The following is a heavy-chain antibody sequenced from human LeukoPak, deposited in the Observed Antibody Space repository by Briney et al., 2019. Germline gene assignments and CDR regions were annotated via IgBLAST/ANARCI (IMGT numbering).Heavy chain of an antibody. CDR2: INHSGST. Sequence: SETLSLTCAVYGGSFSGYYWSWIRQPPGKGLEWIGEINHSGSTNYNPSLKSRVTISVDTSKNQFSLKLSSVTAADTAVYYCARDLYSSSLWDYFDYWGQGTLVTVSS. CDR3: ARDLYSSSLWDYFDY. D-gene: IGHD6-13*01. CDR1: GGSFSGYY. J-gene: IGHJ4*02. V-gene: IGHV4-34*01.